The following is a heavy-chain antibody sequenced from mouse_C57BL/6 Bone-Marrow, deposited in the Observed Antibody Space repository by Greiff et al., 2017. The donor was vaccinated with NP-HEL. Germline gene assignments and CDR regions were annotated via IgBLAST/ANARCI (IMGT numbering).Heavy chain of an antibody. CDR3: ARWGLRPRYFDD. D-gene: IGHD2-4*01. J-gene: IGHJ2*01. CDR1: GYAFSSSW. Sequence: VQLQQSGPELVKPGASVKISCKASGYAFSSSWMNWVKQRPGKGLEWIGRIYPGDGDTNYNGKFKGKATLTADKSSSTAYMQLSSLTAEDSAVYFCARWGLRPRYFDDWGQGTTLTVSS. CDR2: IYPGDGDT. V-gene: IGHV1-82*01.